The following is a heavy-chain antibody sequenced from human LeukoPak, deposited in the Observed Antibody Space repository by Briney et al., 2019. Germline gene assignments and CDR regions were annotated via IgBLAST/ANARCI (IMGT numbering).Heavy chain of an antibody. J-gene: IGHJ3*02. CDR3: ARGRGRLDAFDI. CDR1: GYSISSGYY. V-gene: IGHV4-38-2*02. CDR2: IYHSGST. Sequence: ETLSLTCTVSGYSISSGYYWGWIRQPPGKGLEWIGSIYHSGSTYYNPSLKSRVTISVDTSKNQFSLKLSSVTAADTAVYYCARGRGRLDAFDIWGQGTMVTVSS.